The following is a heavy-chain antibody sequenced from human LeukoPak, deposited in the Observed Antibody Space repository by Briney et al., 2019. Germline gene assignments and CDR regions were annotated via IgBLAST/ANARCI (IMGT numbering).Heavy chain of an antibody. CDR3: ARFAKWLQFSIQYYFDY. CDR1: GGSFSGYY. V-gene: IGHV4-34*01. J-gene: IGHJ4*02. CDR2: IDHSGST. D-gene: IGHD5-24*01. Sequence: SETLSLTCAVYGGSFSGYYWSWIRQPPGKGLEWIGEIDHSGSTNYNPSLKSRVTISVDTFKNQFSLKLSSVTAADTAVYYCARFAKWLQFSIQYYFDYWGQGTLVTVSS.